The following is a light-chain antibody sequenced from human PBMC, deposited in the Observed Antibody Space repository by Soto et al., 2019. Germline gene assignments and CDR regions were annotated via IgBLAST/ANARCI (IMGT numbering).Light chain of an antibody. V-gene: IGKV3-15*01. CDR2: GAS. CDR1: QSVNSN. Sequence: EIVMTQSPATLSVSPGEGATLSCRASQSVNSNLAWYQQKPGQVPRLFIYGASIRATGIPACFSGSGSGTEFTLTISSLQSEDFGVYYCQQYNAWPPSFGGGTKVEIK. J-gene: IGKJ4*01. CDR3: QQYNAWPPS.